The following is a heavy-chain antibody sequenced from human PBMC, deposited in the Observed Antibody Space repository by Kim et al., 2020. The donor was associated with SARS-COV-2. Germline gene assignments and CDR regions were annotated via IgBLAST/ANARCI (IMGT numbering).Heavy chain of an antibody. Sequence: SETLSLTCAVYGGSFSGYYWSWIRQPPGKGLEWIGEINHSGSTNYNPSLKSRVTISVGTSKNQFSLKLSSVTAADTAVYYCARKARGITMVRGALDYWGQGTLVTVSS. J-gene: IGHJ4*02. CDR2: INHSGST. V-gene: IGHV4-34*01. D-gene: IGHD3-10*01. CDR3: ARKARGITMVRGALDY. CDR1: GGSFSGYY.